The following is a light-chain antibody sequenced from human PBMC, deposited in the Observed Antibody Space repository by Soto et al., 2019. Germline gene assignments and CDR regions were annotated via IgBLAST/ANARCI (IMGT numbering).Light chain of an antibody. CDR3: QHYNNWPLT. J-gene: IGKJ4*01. CDR1: QSVTSN. CDR2: GTS. V-gene: IGKV3D-15*01. Sequence: EIELTQSPGTLSLSPGERATLSCRASQSVTSNNLAWYQQKPGQALRLLIYGTSSRATGIPARFSGSGSGTEFTLTISSLQSEDFAVYYCQHYNNWPLTFGGGTKVDI.